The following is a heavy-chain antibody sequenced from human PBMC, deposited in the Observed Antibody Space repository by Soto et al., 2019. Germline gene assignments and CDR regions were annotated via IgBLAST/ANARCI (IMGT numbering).Heavy chain of an antibody. CDR3: ARESYSSSSRFNYYYGMDV. CDR2: ISGYNGNT. Sequence: GASVKVSCKASGYTFTSYGFSWVRQAPGQGXEWMGWISGYNGNTNYAQKLQGRVTMTTDTSTSTAYMQLRSLRSDDTAVYYCARESYSSSSRFNYYYGMDVWGQGTTVTVSS. D-gene: IGHD6-6*01. V-gene: IGHV1-18*04. CDR1: GYTFTSYG. J-gene: IGHJ6*02.